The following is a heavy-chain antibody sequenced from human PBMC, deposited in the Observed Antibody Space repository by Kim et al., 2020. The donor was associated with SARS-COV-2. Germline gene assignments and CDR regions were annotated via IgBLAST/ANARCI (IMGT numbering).Heavy chain of an antibody. D-gene: IGHD3-10*01. J-gene: IGHJ4*02. V-gene: IGHV1-24*01. CDR1: GYSLTELS. CDR2: FNPQHGET. Sequence: ASVKVSCKVSGYSLTELSMNWVRQAPGKGLEWMGGFNPQHGETIYAQKFQGRVTMTEDTSTDTAYMELSSLRSEDTAVYYCATWGLGEINSLLDYWGQGTLVTVSS. CDR3: ATWGLGEINSLLDY.